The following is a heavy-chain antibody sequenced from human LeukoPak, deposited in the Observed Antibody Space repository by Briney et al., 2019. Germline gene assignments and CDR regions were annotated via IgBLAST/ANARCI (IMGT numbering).Heavy chain of an antibody. D-gene: IGHD1-26*01. J-gene: IGHJ4*02. Sequence: GGSLRLSCAASGFTFSSSAMSWVRQAPGKGLEWVSTISGGGGSTYYADSVKGRFTISRDNSKNTLYLQVNSLRAEDTAVYYCAKGGKWDVTPFDYWGQGTLVTVSS. CDR2: ISGGGGST. V-gene: IGHV3-23*01. CDR3: AKGGKWDVTPFDY. CDR1: GFTFSSSA.